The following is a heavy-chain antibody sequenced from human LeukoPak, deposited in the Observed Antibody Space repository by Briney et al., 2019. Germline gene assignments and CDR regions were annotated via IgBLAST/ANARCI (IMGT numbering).Heavy chain of an antibody. D-gene: IGHD3-22*01. CDR2: FDPEDGET. CDR3: ATGTHYDSSGYYFPFDY. V-gene: IGHV1-24*01. J-gene: IGHJ4*02. CDR1: GYTLTELS. Sequence: ASVKVSCKVSGYTLTELSMHWVRQAPGNGLEWMGGFDPEDGETIYAQKFQGRVTMTEDTSTDTAYMELSSLRSEDTAVYYCATGTHYDSSGYYFPFDYWGQGTLVTVSS.